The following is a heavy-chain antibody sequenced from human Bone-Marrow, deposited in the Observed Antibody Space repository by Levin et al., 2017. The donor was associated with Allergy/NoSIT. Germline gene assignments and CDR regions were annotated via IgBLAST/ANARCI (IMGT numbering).Heavy chain of an antibody. CDR1: GFTFSSYA. V-gene: IGHV3-23*01. D-gene: IGHD3-3*01. J-gene: IGHJ4*02. Sequence: GGSLRLSCAASGFTFSSYAMNWVRQAPGKGLEWVSAISGSGDSTYHADSVKGRFTISRDNSKNTLYLQMNSLRAEDTAVYYCAKCGDFCSAYYTPYLYFDYWGQGTLVTVSS. CDR2: ISGSGDST. CDR3: AKCGDFCSAYYTPYLYFDY.